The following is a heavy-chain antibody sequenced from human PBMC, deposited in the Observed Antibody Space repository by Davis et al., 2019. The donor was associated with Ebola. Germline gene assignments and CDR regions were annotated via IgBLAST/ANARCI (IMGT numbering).Heavy chain of an antibody. CDR1: GFTFSSYA. D-gene: IGHD3-3*01. J-gene: IGHJ6*02. Sequence: GESLKISCAASGFTFSSYAMHWVRQAPGKGLEYVSAISSNGGSTYYANSVKGRFTISRDNSKNTLYLQMNSLRAEDTAVYYCARVGSITIFGVAVGMDVWGQGTTVTVSS. CDR3: ARVGSITIFGVAVGMDV. V-gene: IGHV3-64*01. CDR2: ISSNGGST.